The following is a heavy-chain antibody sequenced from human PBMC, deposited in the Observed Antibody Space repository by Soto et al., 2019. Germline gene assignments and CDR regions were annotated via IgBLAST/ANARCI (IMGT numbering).Heavy chain of an antibody. J-gene: IGHJ5*02. Sequence: QVQLVQSGAEVKKPGSSVKVSCKASGGTFSSYAISWVRQAPGQGLEWMGGIIPIFGTANYAQKFQGRVTITADESTSTDYMELSSLRSEDTAVYYCARAIPPGIAVAGTVWFDPWGQGTLVTVSS. CDR3: ARAIPPGIAVAGTVWFDP. V-gene: IGHV1-69*12. D-gene: IGHD6-19*01. CDR1: GGTFSSYA. CDR2: IIPIFGTA.